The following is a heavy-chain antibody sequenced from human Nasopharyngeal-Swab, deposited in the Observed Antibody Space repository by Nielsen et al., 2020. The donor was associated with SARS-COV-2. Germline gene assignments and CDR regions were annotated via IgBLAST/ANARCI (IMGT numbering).Heavy chain of an antibody. J-gene: IGHJ6*03. CDR3: ARDYRTVTTGGVYYYYYIDV. V-gene: IGHV4-30-4*01. D-gene: IGHD4-17*01. Sequence: WIRQPPGKGLEWIGSIYYSGSTYYNPSLKSRVTISVDTSKNQFSLKLSSVTAADTAVYYCARDYRTVTTGGVYYYYYIDVWGKGTTVTVSS. CDR2: IYYSGST.